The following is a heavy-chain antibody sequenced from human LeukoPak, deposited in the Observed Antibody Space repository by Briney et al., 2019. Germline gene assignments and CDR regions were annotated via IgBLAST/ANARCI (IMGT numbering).Heavy chain of an antibody. D-gene: IGHD6-13*01. CDR1: WFTVSSNY. CDR2: IYSGGTI. V-gene: IGHV3-53*05. Sequence: QAGGSLRLSCAASWFTVSSNYMNWVRQAPGKGLEWVSVIYSGGTIYYADSVKGRFTISRDNSKNTPYLQMNSLKAEDTAVYYCAKDKARGSQVGPRITAPGTFDYWGQGTLVTVSS. CDR3: AKDKARGSQVGPRITAPGTFDY. J-gene: IGHJ4*02.